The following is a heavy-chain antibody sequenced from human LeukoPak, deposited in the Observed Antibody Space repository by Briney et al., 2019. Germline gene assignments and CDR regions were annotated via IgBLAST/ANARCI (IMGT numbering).Heavy chain of an antibody. CDR1: GFTFSSYA. J-gene: IGHJ6*03. V-gene: IGHV3-64*01. Sequence: PGGSLRLSCAASGFTFSSYAMHWVRQAPGKGLEYVSAISSNGGSTYYANSVKGRFTISRDNSKNTLYLQMGSLRAEDMAVYYCARGEDGSSWYLYYYYYMDVWGKGTTVTVSS. CDR2: ISSNGGST. D-gene: IGHD6-13*01. CDR3: ARGEDGSSWYLYYYYYMDV.